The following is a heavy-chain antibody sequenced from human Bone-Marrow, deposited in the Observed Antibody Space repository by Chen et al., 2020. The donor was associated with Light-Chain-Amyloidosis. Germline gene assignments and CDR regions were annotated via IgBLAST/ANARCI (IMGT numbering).Heavy chain of an antibody. CDR1: GYTFPNYW. CDR2: IYPDDSDA. CDR3: ARRRDGYNFDY. Sequence: EVQLEQSGPEVKKPGESLKISCKGSGYTFPNYWIGWVRQMPGKGPEWMGVIYPDDSDARYSPSFEGQVTISADKSITPAYLQWRSLKASDTAMYYCARRRDGYNFDYWGQGTLVTVSS. D-gene: IGHD5-12*01. V-gene: IGHV5-51*01. J-gene: IGHJ4*02.